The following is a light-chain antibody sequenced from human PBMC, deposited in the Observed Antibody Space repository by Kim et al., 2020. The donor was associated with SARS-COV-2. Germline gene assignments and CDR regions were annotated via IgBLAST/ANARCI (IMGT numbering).Light chain of an antibody. CDR1: SLRSYY. CDR3: NSRDSSRNHLRV. V-gene: IGLV3-19*01. CDR2: GKN. Sequence: SSELTQDPAVSVALGQTVRITCQGDSLRSYYASWYQQKPGLAPVLVIYGKNNRPSGIPDRFSGSSSGNTASLTITGAQAEDEADYYCNSRDSSRNHLRVFGGGTKLTVL. J-gene: IGLJ3*02.